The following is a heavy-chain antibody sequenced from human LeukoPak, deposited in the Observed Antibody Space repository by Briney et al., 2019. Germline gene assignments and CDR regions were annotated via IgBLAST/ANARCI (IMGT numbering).Heavy chain of an antibody. D-gene: IGHD6-13*01. V-gene: IGHV3-48*04. CDR1: GFTVSSNS. CDR3: ARDAGAGFDY. Sequence: GGSLRLSCTVSGFTVSSNSMNWVRQAPGKGLEWVSYISSSGSTIYYADSVKGRFTISRDDAKNSLYLQMNTLSAEDTAVYYCARDAGAGFDYWGQGTLVTVSS. CDR2: ISSSGSTI. J-gene: IGHJ4*02.